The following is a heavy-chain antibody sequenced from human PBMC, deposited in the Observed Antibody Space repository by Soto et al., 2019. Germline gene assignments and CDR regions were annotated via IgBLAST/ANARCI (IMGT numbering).Heavy chain of an antibody. CDR1: GGTFSSYA. J-gene: IGHJ6*02. Sequence: ASVKVSCKASGGTFSSYAISWVRQAPGQGLEWMGGIIPIFGTANYAQKFQGRVTITADESTSTAYMELSSLRSEDTAVYYCARGTYCSGGSCYSRYYYYYGMDVWGQGTTVTVSS. CDR2: IIPIFGTA. D-gene: IGHD2-15*01. CDR3: ARGTYCSGGSCYSRYYYYYGMDV. V-gene: IGHV1-69*13.